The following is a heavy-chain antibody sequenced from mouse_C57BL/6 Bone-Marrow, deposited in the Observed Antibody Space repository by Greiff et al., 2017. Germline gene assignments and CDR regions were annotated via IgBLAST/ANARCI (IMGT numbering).Heavy chain of an antibody. J-gene: IGHJ3*01. CDR2: INPNYGTT. CDR3: ARSPSSHYGSSPFAY. Sequence: LEESGPELVKPGASVKISCKASGYSFTDYNMNWVKQSNGKSLEWIGVINPNYGTTSYNQKFKGKATLTVDQSSSTSYMQLNSLTSEDSAVYYCARSPSSHYGSSPFAYWGQGTLVTVSA. CDR1: GYSFTDYN. V-gene: IGHV1-39*01. D-gene: IGHD1-1*01.